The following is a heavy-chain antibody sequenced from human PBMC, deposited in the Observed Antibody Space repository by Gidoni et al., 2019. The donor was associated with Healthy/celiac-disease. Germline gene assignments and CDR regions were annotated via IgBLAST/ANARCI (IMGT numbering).Heavy chain of an antibody. CDR3: ARYSYYMDV. D-gene: IGHD1-1*01. Sequence: EVQLVESGGGLVQHGGSLRLSCAASGFTFSSYEMNWVRQAPGKGLEWVSYISSSGSTIYYADSVKGRFTISRDNAKNSLYLQMNSLRAEDTAVYYCARYSYYMDVWGKGTTVTVSS. CDR2: ISSSGSTI. V-gene: IGHV3-48*03. J-gene: IGHJ6*03. CDR1: GFTFSSYE.